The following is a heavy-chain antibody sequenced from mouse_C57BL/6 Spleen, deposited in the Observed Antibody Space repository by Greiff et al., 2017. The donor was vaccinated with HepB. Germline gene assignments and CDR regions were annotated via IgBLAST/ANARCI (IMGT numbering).Heavy chain of an antibody. V-gene: IGHV14-3*01. J-gene: IGHJ4*01. CDR2: IDPANGNT. CDR3: ASGYDGYYGAYAMDY. Sequence: EVQLQQSVAELVRPGASVKLSCTASGFNIKNTYMHWVKQRPEQGLEWIGRIDPANGNTKYAPKFQGKATITADTSSNTAYLQLSSLTSEDSAIYYCASGYDGYYGAYAMDYWGQGTSVTVSS. D-gene: IGHD2-3*01. CDR1: GFNIKNTY.